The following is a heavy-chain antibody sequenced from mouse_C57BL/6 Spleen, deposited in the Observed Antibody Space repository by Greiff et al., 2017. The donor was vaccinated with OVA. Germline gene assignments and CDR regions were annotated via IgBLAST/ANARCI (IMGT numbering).Heavy chain of an antibody. CDR3: ARVGSSDYFDY. V-gene: IGHV3-6*01. J-gene: IGHJ2*01. D-gene: IGHD1-3*01. CDR2: ISYDGSN. CDR1: GYSITSGYY. Sequence: ESGPGLVKPSQSLSLTCSVTGYSITSGYYWNWIRQFPGNKLEWMGYISYDGSNNYNPSLKNRISITRDTSKNQFFLKLNSVTTEDTATYYCARVGSSDYFDYWCQGTTLTVSS.